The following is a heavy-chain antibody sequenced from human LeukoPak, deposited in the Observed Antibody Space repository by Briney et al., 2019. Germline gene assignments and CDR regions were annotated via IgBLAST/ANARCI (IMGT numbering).Heavy chain of an antibody. CDR2: INKDGSAT. V-gene: IGHV3-43*02. D-gene: IGHD1-26*01. CDR3: ATWAFYHSLDV. Sequence: GGSLRLSCEASGFTFDAYAMHWVRQAPGKGLEWVSLINKDGSATYYADSVKGRFTISRDNSKNSLYLQMNSLRSEDTALYYCATWAFYHSLDVWGQGTTVTVAS. CDR1: GFTFDAYA. J-gene: IGHJ6*02.